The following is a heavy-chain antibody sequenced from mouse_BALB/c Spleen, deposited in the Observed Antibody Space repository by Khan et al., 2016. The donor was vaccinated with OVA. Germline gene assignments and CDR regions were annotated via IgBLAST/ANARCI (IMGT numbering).Heavy chain of an antibody. CDR2: IWGGGST. D-gene: IGHD2-10*01. V-gene: IGHV2-6-5*01. CDR3: AKPFYAQYFAMDY. J-gene: IGHJ4*01. Sequence: QVQLKESGPGLVAPSQSLSITCTVSGFSLTDYGVSWIRQPPGKGLEWLGVIWGGGSTYYNSALKSRLSISKDNSKSQVFLKMNSLQTVDTAMYYCAKPFYAQYFAMDYWGQGTSVTVSS. CDR1: GFSLTDYG.